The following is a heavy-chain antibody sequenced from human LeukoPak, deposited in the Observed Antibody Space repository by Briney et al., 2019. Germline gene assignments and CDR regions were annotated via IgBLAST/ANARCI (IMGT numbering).Heavy chain of an antibody. CDR3: AKDSIAAAGDYYYYYMDV. J-gene: IGHJ6*03. CDR1: GFSFSSYG. V-gene: IGHV3-30*02. D-gene: IGHD6-13*01. Sequence: GESLRLSCAASGFSFSSYGIHWVRQAPGKGLEWVAFIRYDGIIKYYADSVKGRFTISRDNSKNTLYLQLNSLRAEDTAVYYCAKDSIAAAGDYYYYYMDVWGKGTTVTISS. CDR2: IRYDGIIK.